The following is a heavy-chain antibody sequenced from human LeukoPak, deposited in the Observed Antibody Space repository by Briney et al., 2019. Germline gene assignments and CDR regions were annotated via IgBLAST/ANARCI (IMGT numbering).Heavy chain of an antibody. J-gene: IGHJ4*02. CDR2: INPSGGST. CDR1: GYTFTSYY. V-gene: IGHV1-46*01. CDR3: ARVLYYYDSSGPVDY. D-gene: IGHD3-22*01. Sequence: ASVKVSCKASGYTFTSYYMHWVRQAPGQGLEWMGIINPSGGSTSYAQKFQGRVTMTRDTSTSTVYMELSSLRSEDTAVYYCARVLYYYDSSGPVDYWGQGTLVTVSS.